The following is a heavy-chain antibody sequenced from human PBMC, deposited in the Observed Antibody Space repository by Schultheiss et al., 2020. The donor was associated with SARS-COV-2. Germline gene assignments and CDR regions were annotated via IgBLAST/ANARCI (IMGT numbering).Heavy chain of an antibody. CDR1: GFTFSSYG. CDR3: TRRGPKLVGAARTRYFDL. CDR2: IWYDGSNK. D-gene: IGHD1-26*01. V-gene: IGHV3-33*01. Sequence: GGSLRLSCAASGFTFSSYGMHWVRQAPGKGLEWVAVIWYDGSNKYYADSVKGRFTISRDNSKNTLYLQMNSLKTEDTAVYYCTRRGPKLVGAARTRYFDLWGRGTLVTVSS. J-gene: IGHJ2*01.